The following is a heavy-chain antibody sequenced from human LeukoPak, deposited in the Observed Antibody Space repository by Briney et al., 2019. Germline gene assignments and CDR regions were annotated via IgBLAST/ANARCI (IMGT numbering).Heavy chain of an antibody. V-gene: IGHV1-18*04. J-gene: IGHJ4*02. CDR3: ARDSGSSWYENFDY. Sequence: ASVKVSCKASGYTFTSYGISWVRQAPGQGLEWMGWISAYNGNTNYAQKLQGRVTMTTDTSTSTAYMELRSLRPDDTAVYYCARDSGSSWYENFDYWGQGTLVTVSS. CDR2: ISAYNGNT. D-gene: IGHD6-13*01. CDR1: GYTFTSYG.